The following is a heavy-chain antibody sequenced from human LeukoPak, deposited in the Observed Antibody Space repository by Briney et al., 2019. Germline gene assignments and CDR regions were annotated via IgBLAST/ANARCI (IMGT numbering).Heavy chain of an antibody. CDR2: IYPDVSDT. CDR1: GYTFSSYW. V-gene: IGHV5-51*01. D-gene: IGHD2-8*01. Sequence: PGESLKISCKGSGYTFSSYWIGWVRQMPGKGLEWMGIIYPDVSDTRYSPSFRGQVTISADKSISTAYLQWSSLKASDTAMYYCARLAYCSNDVCYSNYYYSMDVWGKGTTVTVSS. J-gene: IGHJ6*03. CDR3: ARLAYCSNDVCYSNYYYSMDV.